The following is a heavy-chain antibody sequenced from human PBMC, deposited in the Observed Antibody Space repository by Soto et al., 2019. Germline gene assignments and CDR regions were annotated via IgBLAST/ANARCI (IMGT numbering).Heavy chain of an antibody. CDR3: ARSDGLCSSTSCYLYYYYYMDV. CDR1: GYTFTSYA. V-gene: IGHV1-3*01. CDR2: INAGNGNT. D-gene: IGHD2-2*01. Sequence: ASVKVSCKASGYTFTSYAMHWVRQAPGQRLEWMGWINAGNGNTKYSQKFQGRVTITRDTSASTAYMELSSLRSEDTAVYYCARSDGLCSSTSCYLYYYYYMDVWGKGTTVTVSS. J-gene: IGHJ6*03.